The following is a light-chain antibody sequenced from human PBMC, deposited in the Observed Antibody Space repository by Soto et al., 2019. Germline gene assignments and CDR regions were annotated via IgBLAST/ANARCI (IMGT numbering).Light chain of an antibody. J-gene: IGKJ2*01. V-gene: IGKV3-20*01. CDR1: QSVSSTY. CDR3: QQYWDSRT. CDR2: GAS. Sequence: EIVLTQSPGTLSLSPGERATLSCRASQSVSSTYLAWYQQKPGQAPRLLIYGASSRATGIPDRFSGSASGTDFTLTINRLEPEYFAIYYCQQYWDSRTFGQGNKLEIK.